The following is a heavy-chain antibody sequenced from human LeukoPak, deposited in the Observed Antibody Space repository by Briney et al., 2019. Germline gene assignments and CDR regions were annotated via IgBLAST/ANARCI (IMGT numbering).Heavy chain of an antibody. CDR3: ARVKGGDGYNYRFDY. Sequence: SETLSLTCTVSNGSIGFYFWSWIRQPPGKGLEWIGYIYYSGSTNYNPSLKSRVTISVDTSKNQFSLKLGSVTAADTAVYYCARVKGGDGYNYRFDYWGQGTLVTVSS. CDR1: NGSIGFYF. V-gene: IGHV4-59*01. CDR2: IYYSGST. D-gene: IGHD5-24*01. J-gene: IGHJ4*02.